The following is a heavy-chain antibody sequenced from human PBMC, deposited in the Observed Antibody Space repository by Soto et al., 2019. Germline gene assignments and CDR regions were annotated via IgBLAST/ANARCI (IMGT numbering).Heavy chain of an antibody. V-gene: IGHV3-7*01. D-gene: IGHD1-26*01. Sequence: GGSLRLSCVASGFTFSSYLMSWVRQSPGGGLEWVANIKQDGTEIHYVESVKGRFTIFRDNAKKSLYLQMNSLRAEDTAVYFCASYSGSYFPVGHDRWGQGTLVTVSS. CDR1: GFTFSSYL. CDR3: ASYSGSYFPVGHDR. J-gene: IGHJ5*02. CDR2: IKQDGTEI.